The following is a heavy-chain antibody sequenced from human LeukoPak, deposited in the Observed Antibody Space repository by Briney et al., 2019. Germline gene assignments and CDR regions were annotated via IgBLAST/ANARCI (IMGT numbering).Heavy chain of an antibody. Sequence: PGGSLRLSCVASWFTVSSNYMSWVRQAPGKGLEWVSVIYSGSSTYYAESVKGRFTISRNTSKNTLYLQMNSLRADDTAVYYCARDRNSGWYVYDYWGQGTLVTVSS. J-gene: IGHJ4*02. CDR2: IYSGSST. CDR1: WFTVSSNY. V-gene: IGHV3-53*01. CDR3: ARDRNSGWYVYDY. D-gene: IGHD6-19*01.